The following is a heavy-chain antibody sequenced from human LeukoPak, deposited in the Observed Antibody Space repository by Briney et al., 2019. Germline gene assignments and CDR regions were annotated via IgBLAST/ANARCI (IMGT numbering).Heavy chain of an antibody. D-gene: IGHD3-10*01. J-gene: IGHJ4*02. CDR2: IRFDGSKK. V-gene: IGHV3-30*02. Sequence: GGSLRLSCAASGFTFSSYGMHWVRQAPGKGLEWVAFIRFDGSKKYYADSVKGRFIISRDNSKNTLYLQMNSLRDDDTAVYYCAKGGGSGSEFDYWGQGTLVTVSS. CDR3: AKGGGSGSEFDY. CDR1: GFTFSSYG.